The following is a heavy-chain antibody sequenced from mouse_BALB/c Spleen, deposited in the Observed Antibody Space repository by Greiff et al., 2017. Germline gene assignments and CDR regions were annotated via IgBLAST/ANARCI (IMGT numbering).Heavy chain of an antibody. CDR2: ISSGSSTI. CDR1: GFTFSSFG. V-gene: IGHV5-17*02. CDR3: ARGGFSHYYAMDY. D-gene: IGHD3-2*02. J-gene: IGHJ4*01. Sequence: DVKLQESGGGLVQPGGSRKLSCAASGFTFSSFGMHWVRQAPEKGLEWVAYISSGSSTIYYADTVKGRFTISRDNPKNTLFLQMTSLRSEDTAMYYCARGGFSHYYAMDYWGQGTSVTVSS.